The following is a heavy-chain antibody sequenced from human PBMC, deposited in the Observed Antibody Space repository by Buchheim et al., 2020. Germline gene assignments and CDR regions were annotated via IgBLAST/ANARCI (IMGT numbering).Heavy chain of an antibody. D-gene: IGHD1-26*01. CDR3: ARGQRTIKGSRHFDY. V-gene: IGHV4-34*01. CDR2: INHSGST. Sequence: QVQLQQWGAGLLKPSETLSLTCAVYGGSFSGYYWSWIRQPPGKGLEWIGEINHSGSTNYNPSLKSRVTISVDTSKNQFSLKLSSVTAADTAVYYCARGQRTIKGSRHFDYWGQGTL. CDR1: GGSFSGYY. J-gene: IGHJ4*02.